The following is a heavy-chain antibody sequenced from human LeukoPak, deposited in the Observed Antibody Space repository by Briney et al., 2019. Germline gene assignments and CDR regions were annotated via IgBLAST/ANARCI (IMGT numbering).Heavy chain of an antibody. D-gene: IGHD2-21*02. Sequence: GGSLRLSCAASGFTFSSYAMSWVRQAPGKGLEWVSSISASGSSAWYADSVKGRFTISRDNSKNTLYLQMNSLRVEDTAVYYCAKDLHGDFVRWGDYWGQGALVTVSS. CDR2: ISASGSSA. V-gene: IGHV3-23*01. CDR3: AKDLHGDFVRWGDY. J-gene: IGHJ4*02. CDR1: GFTFSSYA.